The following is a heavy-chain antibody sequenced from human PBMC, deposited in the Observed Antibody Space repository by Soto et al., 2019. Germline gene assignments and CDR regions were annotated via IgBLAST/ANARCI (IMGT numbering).Heavy chain of an antibody. CDR3: AKGGTSSLPFDY. D-gene: IGHD2-2*01. CDR2: IRYSGST. J-gene: IGHJ4*02. CDR1: GGSVSPYY. Sequence: QVQLQESGPGLVKPLETLSLTCTVSGGSVSPYYWSWIRQSPGKGLEWIGNIRYSGSTDYNPSLKSRVTISIDTSTNQFSLKLTSVTAADTAVYYCAKGGTSSLPFDYWGQGTLVTVSS. V-gene: IGHV4-59*02.